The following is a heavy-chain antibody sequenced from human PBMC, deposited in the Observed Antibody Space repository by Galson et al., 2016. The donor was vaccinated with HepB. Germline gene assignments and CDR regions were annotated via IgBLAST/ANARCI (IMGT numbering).Heavy chain of an antibody. CDR1: GYSFTSYW. V-gene: IGHV5-10-1*01. D-gene: IGHD3-22*01. Sequence: SGAEVKKPGESLRISCKGSGYSFTSYWITWVRQMPGKGLEWMGRIDPSDSYTNYSPSFQGHITISADKSISTAYLQWGSLKASDTAMYYCAKQPRYYETRGHGGYWAQGTLVTVSS. CDR2: IDPSDSYT. CDR3: AKQPRYYETRGHGGY. J-gene: IGHJ4*02.